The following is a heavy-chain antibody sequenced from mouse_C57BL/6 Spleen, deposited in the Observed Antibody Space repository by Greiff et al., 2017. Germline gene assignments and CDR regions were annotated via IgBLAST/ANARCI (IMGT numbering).Heavy chain of an antibody. Sequence: QVQLKQSGAELARPGASVKMSCKASGYTFTSSTMHWVKQRPGQGLEWIGYINPSSGYTKYNQKFKDKATLTADKSSSTAYMQLSSLTSEDSAVYYCARFDGYYLDYWGQGTTLTVSS. V-gene: IGHV1-4*01. D-gene: IGHD2-3*01. CDR2: INPSSGYT. CDR3: ARFDGYYLDY. J-gene: IGHJ2*01. CDR1: GYTFTSST.